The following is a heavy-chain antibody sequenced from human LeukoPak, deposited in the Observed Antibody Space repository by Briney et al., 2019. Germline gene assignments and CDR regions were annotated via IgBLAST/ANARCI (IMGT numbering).Heavy chain of an antibody. Sequence: GGSLRLSCAASGFTFSSYWMHWVRQAPGKGLVWVSRINSDGSSTSYADSVKGRFTISRDNAKNTLYLQTNSLRAEDTAVYYCARSGSTTLFRTFGISSSRWGRFDYWGQGTLVTVSS. CDR2: INSDGSST. CDR1: GFTFSSYW. V-gene: IGHV3-74*01. D-gene: IGHD6-6*01. CDR3: ARSGSTTLFRTFGISSSRWGRFDY. J-gene: IGHJ4*02.